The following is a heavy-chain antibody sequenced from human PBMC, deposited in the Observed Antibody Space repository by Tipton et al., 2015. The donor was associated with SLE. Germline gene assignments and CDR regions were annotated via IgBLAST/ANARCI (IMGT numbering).Heavy chain of an antibody. CDR3: ATGQPADYSYYGMDV. J-gene: IGHJ6*02. CDR1: GGSISSGGYY. D-gene: IGHD1-14*01. V-gene: IGHV4-39*07. Sequence: TLSLTCTVSGGSISSGGYYWGWIRQPPGKGLEWIGSIYYSGSTYYNPSLKSRVTISVDTSKNQFSLKLSSVTAADTAVYYCATGQPADYSYYGMDVWGQGTTVTVSS. CDR2: IYYSGST.